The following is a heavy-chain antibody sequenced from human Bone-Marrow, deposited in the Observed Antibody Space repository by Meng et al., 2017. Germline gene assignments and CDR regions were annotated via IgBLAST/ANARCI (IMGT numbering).Heavy chain of an antibody. CDR3: ATCNYGDSNYGMDV. Sequence: ASVKVSCKASGYTFTSYGISWVRQAPGQGLEWMGWISAYNGNTNYAQKLQGRVTMTTDTSTSTAYMELRSLRSDDTAVYYCATCNYGDSNYGMDVWGQGTTVTVSS. D-gene: IGHD4-17*01. CDR2: ISAYNGNT. V-gene: IGHV1-18*01. CDR1: GYTFTSYG. J-gene: IGHJ6*02.